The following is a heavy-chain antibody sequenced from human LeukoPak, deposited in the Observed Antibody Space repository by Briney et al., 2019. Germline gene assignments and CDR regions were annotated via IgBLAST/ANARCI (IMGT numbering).Heavy chain of an antibody. J-gene: IGHJ4*02. V-gene: IGHV3-7*03. CDR2: IKQDGSET. Sequence: GGSLRLSCAASGFTFSIYAMSWVRQAPGRGLEWVANIKQDGSETSYVTSVRGRFTISRDNAKNSLYLQMNNLRVEDTAVYFCAREEVKSFDNWGQGTLVTVSS. CDR1: GFTFSIYA. CDR3: AREEVKSFDN.